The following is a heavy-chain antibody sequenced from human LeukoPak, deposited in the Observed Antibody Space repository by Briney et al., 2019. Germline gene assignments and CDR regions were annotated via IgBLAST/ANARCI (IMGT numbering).Heavy chain of an antibody. CDR3: ARGENNYGYYYFDY. Sequence: PSETLSLTCAVYGGSFSGYYWSWIRQPPGKGLEWIGEINHSGSTNYNPSLKSRVTISVDTSKNQFSPKLSSVTAADTAVYYCARGENNYGYYYFDYWGQGTLVTVSS. CDR2: INHSGST. CDR1: GGSFSGYY. J-gene: IGHJ4*02. D-gene: IGHD5-24*01. V-gene: IGHV4-34*01.